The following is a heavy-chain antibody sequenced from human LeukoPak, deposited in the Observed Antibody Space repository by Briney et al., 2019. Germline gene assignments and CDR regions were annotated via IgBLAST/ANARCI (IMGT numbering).Heavy chain of an antibody. CDR2: ISSSSSYI. J-gene: IGHJ4*02. V-gene: IGHV3-21*01. D-gene: IGHD5-12*01. CDR3: ARDHYSGYDVGDFDY. CDR1: GFAFSSYS. Sequence: GGSLRLSCAASGFAFSSYSMNWVRQAPGKGLEWVSSISSSSSYIYYADSVKGRFTISRDNAKNSLYLQMNSLRAEDTAVYYCARDHYSGYDVGDFDYWGQGTLVTVSS.